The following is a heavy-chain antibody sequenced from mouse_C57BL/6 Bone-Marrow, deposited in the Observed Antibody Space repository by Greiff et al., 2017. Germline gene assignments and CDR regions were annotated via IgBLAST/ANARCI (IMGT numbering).Heavy chain of an antibody. CDR3: SRQVTTVLATKYFDV. Sequence: EVKLMESGGGLVKPGGSLKLSCAASGFTFSSYTMSWVRQTPEKRLQWVAAISGGGGNTYYPDSVKGRFPIARDNDKNILYLQMSSLRSEDTALYYCSRQVTTVLATKYFDVWGTGTTVTGSS. D-gene: IGHD1-1*01. V-gene: IGHV5-9*01. J-gene: IGHJ1*03. CDR1: GFTFSSYT. CDR2: ISGGGGNT.